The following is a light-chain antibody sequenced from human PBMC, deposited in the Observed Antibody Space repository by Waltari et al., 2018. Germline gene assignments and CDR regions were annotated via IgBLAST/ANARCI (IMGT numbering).Light chain of an antibody. J-gene: IGLJ3*02. CDR1: SSDVGYSNS. CDR3: AAHTSRGTWV. CDR2: EVK. Sequence: QSALTQPASVSGSPGQSITISCTGTSSDVGYSNSVSWYQQFPGKVPIVLISEVKMLPSGVSNRFSAPKSGNPASLTISGLQSEVEADYYCAAHTSRGTWVFGGGTKVTVL. V-gene: IGLV2-14*01.